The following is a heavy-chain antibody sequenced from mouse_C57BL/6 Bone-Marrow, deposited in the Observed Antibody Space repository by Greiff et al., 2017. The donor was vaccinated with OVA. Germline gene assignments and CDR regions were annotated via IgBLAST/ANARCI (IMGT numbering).Heavy chain of an antibody. CDR3: ASYYWWFYAMDY. Sequence: VQLQQSDAELVKPGASVKMSCKASGYTFTSYWITWVKQRPGQGLEWIGDIYPGSGSTNYNEKFKSKATLTVDTSSSTAYMQLSSLTSEDSAVYYCASYYWWFYAMDYWGQGTSVTVSS. CDR1: GYTFTSYW. V-gene: IGHV1-55*01. D-gene: IGHD1-1*01. J-gene: IGHJ4*01. CDR2: IYPGSGST.